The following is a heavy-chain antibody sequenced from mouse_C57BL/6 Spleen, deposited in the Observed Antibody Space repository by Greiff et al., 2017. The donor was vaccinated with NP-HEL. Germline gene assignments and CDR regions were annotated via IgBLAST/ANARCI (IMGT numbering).Heavy chain of an antibody. CDR3: ARNYYGSSYGYWYFDV. CDR1: GYTFTDYY. J-gene: IGHJ1*03. CDR2: INPNNGGT. V-gene: IGHV1-26*01. Sequence: VQLQQSGPELVKPGASVKISCKASGYTFTDYYMNWVKQSHGKSLEWIGDINPNNGGTSYNQKFKGKATLTVDKSSSTAYMELRSLTSEDSAVYYCARNYYGSSYGYWYFDVWGTGTTVTVSS. D-gene: IGHD1-1*01.